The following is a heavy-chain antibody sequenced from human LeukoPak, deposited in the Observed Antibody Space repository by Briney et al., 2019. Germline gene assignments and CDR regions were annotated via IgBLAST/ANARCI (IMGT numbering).Heavy chain of an antibody. J-gene: IGHJ4*02. Sequence: PSETLSLTCTVSGGSISSSSYYWGWIRQPPGKGLEWIGSIYYSGSTYYNPSLKSRVTISVDTSKNQFSLKLSSVTAADTAVYYCASRYYDILTGYPTYDYWGQGTLVTVSS. CDR2: IYYSGST. D-gene: IGHD3-9*01. CDR3: ASRYYDILTGYPTYDY. CDR1: GGSISSSSYY. V-gene: IGHV4-39*01.